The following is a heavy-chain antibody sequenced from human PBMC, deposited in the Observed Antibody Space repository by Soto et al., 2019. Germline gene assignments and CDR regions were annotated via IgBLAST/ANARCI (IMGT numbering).Heavy chain of an antibody. CDR3: ARSHLDEITGTARYYYYGMDV. Sequence: GGSLRLSCAASGFTFSSYAMHWVRQAPGKGLEWVAVISYDGSNKYYADSVKGRLTISRDNSKNTLYLQMNSLRAEDTAVYYCARSHLDEITGTARYYYYGMDVWGQGTTVTVSS. CDR1: GFTFSSYA. D-gene: IGHD1-20*01. J-gene: IGHJ6*02. CDR2: ISYDGSNK. V-gene: IGHV3-30-3*01.